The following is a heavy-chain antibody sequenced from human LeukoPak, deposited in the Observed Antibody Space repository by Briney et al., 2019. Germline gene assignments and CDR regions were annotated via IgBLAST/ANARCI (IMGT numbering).Heavy chain of an antibody. V-gene: IGHV3-20*04. CDR2: ISWNGGTT. D-gene: IGHD3-10*01. J-gene: IGHJ4*02. CDR3: ARDYGSGTSYNGTDY. Sequence: GGSLRLSCAASGVTFEGYGMTWVRQAPGKGLEWVSYISWNGGTTDYADSVKGRFTISRDNGMSSLYLQMNTLRAEDTAFYYCARDYGSGTSYNGTDYWGQGALVSVSS. CDR1: GVTFEGYG.